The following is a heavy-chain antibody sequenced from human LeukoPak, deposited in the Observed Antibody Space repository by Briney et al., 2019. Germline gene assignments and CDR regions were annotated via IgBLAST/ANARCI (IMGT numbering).Heavy chain of an antibody. J-gene: IGHJ5*02. CDR2: IIPIFGTA. CDR1: GGTFSSYA. CDR3: ARVCSPLLWFGELSP. V-gene: IGHV1-69*13. Sequence: GASVKVSCKASGGTFSSYAISWVRQAPGQGLEWMGGIIPIFGTANYAQKFQGRVTITADESTSTAYMELSSLRSEDTAVYYCARVCSPLLWFGELSPWGQGTLVTVSS. D-gene: IGHD3-10*01.